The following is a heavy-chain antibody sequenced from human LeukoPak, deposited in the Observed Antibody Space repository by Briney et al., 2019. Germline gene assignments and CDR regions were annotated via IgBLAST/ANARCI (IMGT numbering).Heavy chain of an antibody. Sequence: QASETLSLTCTVSGGSISSSSYYWGWIRQPPGKGLEWIGSIYYSGSTYYNPSLKSRVTISVDTSKNQFSLKLSSVTAADTAVYYCASYRGLYYYGSGTFQHWGQGTLVTVSS. CDR1: GGSISSSSYY. CDR2: IYYSGST. J-gene: IGHJ1*01. V-gene: IGHV4-39*01. CDR3: ASYRGLYYYGSGTFQH. D-gene: IGHD3-10*01.